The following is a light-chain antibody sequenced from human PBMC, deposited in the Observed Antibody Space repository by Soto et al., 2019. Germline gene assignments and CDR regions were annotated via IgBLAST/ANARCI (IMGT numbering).Light chain of an antibody. J-gene: IGKJ1*01. Sequence: DIQMTQSPSSLSASVGDTVTITCRASQTIAIYLNWYQQKPGKAPNLLIYEASSLQSVVPSRFTGRGSGTDFSLTISSLQPEHFATYYCQQSYNIPQTFGQGTRVEIQ. CDR1: QTIAIY. V-gene: IGKV1-39*01. CDR3: QQSYNIPQT. CDR2: EAS.